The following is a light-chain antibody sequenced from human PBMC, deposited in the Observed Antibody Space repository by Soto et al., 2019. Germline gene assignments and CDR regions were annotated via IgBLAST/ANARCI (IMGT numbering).Light chain of an antibody. J-gene: IGKJ1*01. CDR3: QHYNNWWT. CDR1: QSVSSN. Sequence: EIEMPQSPATLSVSPGERATLSCRASQSVSSNLAWYQQKPGQAPRLLIYGASTRATGIPARFSGSGSGTEFTLTISSLQSEDFAVYYCQHYNNWWTFGQGTKVDIK. V-gene: IGKV3-15*01. CDR2: GAS.